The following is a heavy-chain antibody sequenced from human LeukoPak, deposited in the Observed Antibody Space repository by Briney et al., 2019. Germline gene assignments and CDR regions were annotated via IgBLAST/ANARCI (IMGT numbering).Heavy chain of an antibody. V-gene: IGHV3-48*02. Sequence: PGGSLRLSCAASGFTFSSYSMNWVRQAPGKGLEWVSYISSSSSTIYYADSVKGRFTISRDNAKNSLYLQMNSRRDEDTAVYYCASGELLMNDYWGQGTLVTVSS. CDR2: ISSSSSTI. CDR1: GFTFSSYS. J-gene: IGHJ4*02. D-gene: IGHD1-26*01. CDR3: ASGELLMNDY.